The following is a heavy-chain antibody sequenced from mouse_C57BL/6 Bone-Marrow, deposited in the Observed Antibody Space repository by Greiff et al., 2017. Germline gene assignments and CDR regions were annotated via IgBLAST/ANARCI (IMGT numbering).Heavy chain of an antibody. CDR1: GYTFTSYW. CDR2: IHPNSGST. CDR3: ARSDGTPYFDY. D-gene: IGHD4-1*01. Sequence: QVQLPQPGAELVKPGASVKLSCKASGYTFTSYWLHWVKQRPGQGLEWIGMIHPNSGSTNYNEKVKSKATLTVDKSSSTAYRQLSSLTSEDSAVYYCARSDGTPYFDYWGQGTTLTVSA. J-gene: IGHJ2*01. V-gene: IGHV1-64*01.